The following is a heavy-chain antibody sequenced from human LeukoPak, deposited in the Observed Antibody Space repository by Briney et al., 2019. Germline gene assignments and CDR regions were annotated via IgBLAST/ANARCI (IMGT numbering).Heavy chain of an antibody. CDR2: IYYSGST. CDR1: GGSISSGGYY. J-gene: IGHJ4*02. CDR3: ARGGEDYGDKIAERRTFDY. D-gene: IGHD4-17*01. Sequence: PSETLSLPCTVSGGSISSGGYYWSWIRQHPGKGLEWIGYIYYSGSTYYNPSLKSRVTISVDTSKNQFSLKLSSVTAADTAVYYCARGGEDYGDKIAERRTFDYWGQGTLVTVSS. V-gene: IGHV4-31*03.